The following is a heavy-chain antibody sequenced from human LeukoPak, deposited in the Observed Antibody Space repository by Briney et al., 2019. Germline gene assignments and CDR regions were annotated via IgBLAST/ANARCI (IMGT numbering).Heavy chain of an antibody. D-gene: IGHD5-18*01. CDR2: ISSSGSTI. V-gene: IGHV3-48*03. CDR1: GFTFSSYE. Sequence: GGSLRLSCAASGFTFSSYEMNWVRQAPGKGLEWVSYISSSGSTIYYADSVKGRFIISKDNAKNSLYLQMNSLRAEDTAVYYCARDDLYTAVFDYWGQGTLVTVSS. CDR3: ARDDLYTAVFDY. J-gene: IGHJ4*02.